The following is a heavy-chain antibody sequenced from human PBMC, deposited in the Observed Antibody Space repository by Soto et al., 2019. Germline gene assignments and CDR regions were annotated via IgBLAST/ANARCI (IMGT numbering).Heavy chain of an antibody. CDR3: ARDQRLGYSYGYDYYYYGMDV. D-gene: IGHD5-18*01. V-gene: IGHV1-69*08. Sequence: QVQLVQSGAEVKKPGSSVKVSCKASGGTFSSCTISWVRQAPGQGLEWMGRIIPILGIANYAQKFQGRVTITADKSTSTAYMELSSLRSEDTAVYYCARDQRLGYSYGYDYYYYGMDVWGQGTMVTVSS. CDR2: IIPILGIA. CDR1: GGTFSSCT. J-gene: IGHJ6*02.